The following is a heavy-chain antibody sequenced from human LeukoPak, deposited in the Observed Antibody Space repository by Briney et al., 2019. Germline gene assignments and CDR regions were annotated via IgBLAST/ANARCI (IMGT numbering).Heavy chain of an antibody. CDR2: IIPIFGTA. CDR1: GGTFSSYA. D-gene: IGHD3-22*01. Sequence: GSSVKVSCKASGGTFSSYAISWVRQAPGQGLEWMGGIIPIFGTANYAQKFQGRVTITADESTSTAYKELSSLRSEDTAVYYCAARITMIVVESTPLDYWGQGTLVTVSS. CDR3: AARITMIVVESTPLDY. V-gene: IGHV1-69*01. J-gene: IGHJ4*02.